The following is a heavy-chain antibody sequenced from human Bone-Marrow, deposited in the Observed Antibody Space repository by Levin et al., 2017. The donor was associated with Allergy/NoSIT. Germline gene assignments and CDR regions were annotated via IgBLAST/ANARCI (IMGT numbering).Heavy chain of an antibody. Sequence: GGSLRLSCAASVFTSSSYEMNWVRQAPGKGLEWVSYISGFGSTKYYADSVKGRFTISRDNAKNSLFLQMNSLRAEDTAVYYCARGLTGSYQYDMGVWGKGTTVIVSS. J-gene: IGHJ6*03. CDR2: ISGFGSTK. D-gene: IGHD2-2*01. V-gene: IGHV3-48*03. CDR3: ARGLTGSYQYDMGV. CDR1: VFTSSSYE.